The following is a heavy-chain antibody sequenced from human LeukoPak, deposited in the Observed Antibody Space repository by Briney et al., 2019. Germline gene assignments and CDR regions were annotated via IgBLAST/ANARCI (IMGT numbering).Heavy chain of an antibody. D-gene: IGHD3-22*01. CDR2: IWYDGSNK. CDR1: GFTFSRGG. J-gene: IGHJ4*02. Sequence: GGSLRLSCAASGFTFSRGGMHWVRQAPGKGLEWVAVIWYDGSNKYYADSVKGRFTISRDNSKNTLYLQMNSLRAEDTAVYYCARGETRDYYDTSGYAVFDYGGQGTLVTVSS. CDR3: ARGETRDYYDTSGYAVFDY. V-gene: IGHV3-33*01.